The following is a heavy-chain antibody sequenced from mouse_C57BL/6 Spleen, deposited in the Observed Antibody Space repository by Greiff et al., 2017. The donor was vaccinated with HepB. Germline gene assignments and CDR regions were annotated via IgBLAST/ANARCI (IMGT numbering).Heavy chain of an antibody. CDR1: GYAFTNYL. D-gene: IGHD2-13*01. J-gene: IGHJ2*01. Sequence: QVQLKQSGAELVRPGTSVKVSCKASGYAFTNYLIEWVKQRPGQGLEWIGVINPGSGGTNYNEKFKGKATLTADKSSSTAYMQLSSLTSEDSAVYFCARDDEDYYYFDYWGQGTTLTVSS. V-gene: IGHV1-54*01. CDR2: INPGSGGT. CDR3: ARDDEDYYYFDY.